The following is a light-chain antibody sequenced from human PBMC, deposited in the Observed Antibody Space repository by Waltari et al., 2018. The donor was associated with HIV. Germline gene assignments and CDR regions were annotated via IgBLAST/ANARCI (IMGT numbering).Light chain of an antibody. J-gene: IGLJ1*01. CDR3: HSYTSGTTLNYV. CDR1: NSDVGDYKY. V-gene: IGLV2-14*01. Sequence: QSALTQPASVSGSPGQSITISCTETNSDVGDYKYVSWYQQRPGEAPKLIISDVTNRHSGISKLFSGAKSDNTAFLTISGLRPEDEADYYGHSYTSGTTLNYVFGTGTNVTVL. CDR2: DVT.